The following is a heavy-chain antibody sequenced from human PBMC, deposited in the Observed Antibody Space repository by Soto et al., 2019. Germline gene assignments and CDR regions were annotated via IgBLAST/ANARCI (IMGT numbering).Heavy chain of an antibody. Sequence: EVQLVESGGGLVQPGGSLTLSCAASGFTLSGFDIHWVRQASGEGLEWVGRIKTKVESYATGVAASVQGRFTISRDDSKNTAYLEMNSLKSEDTAVYYCTRRSCTSGGCYADFDPWGQGTLVTVSS. D-gene: IGHD2-15*01. CDR3: TRRSCTSGGCYADFDP. CDR1: GFTLSGFD. V-gene: IGHV3-73*01. CDR2: IKTKVESYAT. J-gene: IGHJ5*02.